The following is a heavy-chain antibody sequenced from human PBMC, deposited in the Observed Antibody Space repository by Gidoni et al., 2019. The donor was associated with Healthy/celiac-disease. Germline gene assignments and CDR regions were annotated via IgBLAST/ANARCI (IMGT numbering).Heavy chain of an antibody. D-gene: IGHD3-22*01. CDR3: ARGTITMIVVDAYFDY. J-gene: IGHJ4*02. Sequence: QVQLQESGPGLVKPSQTLSLTCTVSVGSISSGDYYWSWIRHPPGKGLEWIGYIYYSGSTYYNPSLKSRVTISVDTSKNQFSLKLSSVTAADTAVYYCARGTITMIVVDAYFDYWGQGTLVTVSS. CDR1: VGSISSGDYY. CDR2: IYYSGST. V-gene: IGHV4-30-4*01.